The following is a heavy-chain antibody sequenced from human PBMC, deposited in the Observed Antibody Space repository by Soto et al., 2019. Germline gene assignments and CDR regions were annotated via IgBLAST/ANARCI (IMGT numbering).Heavy chain of an antibody. J-gene: IGHJ4*02. Sequence: PGGSLRLSCAASGFTFSSYGMHWVRQAPGKGLEWVAVISYDGSNKYYADSVKGRFTISRDNSKNTLYLQMNSLRAEDTAVYYCAKDRGYDYTFLDSWGEGTLVTVSS. D-gene: IGHD5-12*01. V-gene: IGHV3-30*18. CDR1: GFTFSSYG. CDR3: AKDRGYDYTFLDS. CDR2: ISYDGSNK.